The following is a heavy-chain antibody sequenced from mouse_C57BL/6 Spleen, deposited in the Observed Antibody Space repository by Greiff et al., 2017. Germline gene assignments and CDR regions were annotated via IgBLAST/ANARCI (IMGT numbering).Heavy chain of an antibody. D-gene: IGHD1-1*01. CDR3: ARNYGSSSAWFAY. Sequence: VQLQQSGPGLVKPSQSLSLTCSVTGYSITSGYYWNWIRQFPGNKLEWMGYISYDGSNNYNPSLKNRISITRDTSKNQFFLKLNSVTTEDTATYYCARNYGSSSAWFAYWGQGTLVTVSA. CDR1: GYSITSGYY. J-gene: IGHJ3*01. CDR2: ISYDGSN. V-gene: IGHV3-6*01.